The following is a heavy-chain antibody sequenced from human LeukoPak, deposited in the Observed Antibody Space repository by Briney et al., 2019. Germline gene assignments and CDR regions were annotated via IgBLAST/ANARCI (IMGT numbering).Heavy chain of an antibody. CDR2: ISSSSSYI. CDR3: ARSTWQLVSWGSSDY. Sequence: PGGSLRLSCAVSGFTFSSYSMNWVRQAPGRGLEWVSSISSSSSYIYYANSVKGRFTISIDNAKNSLYLQMNSLRAEDTAVYYCARSTWQLVSWGSSDYWGQGTLVTVSS. CDR1: GFTFSSYS. V-gene: IGHV3-21*01. D-gene: IGHD6-6*01. J-gene: IGHJ4*02.